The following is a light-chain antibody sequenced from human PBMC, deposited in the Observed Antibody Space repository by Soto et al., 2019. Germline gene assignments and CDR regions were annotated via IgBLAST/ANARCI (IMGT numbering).Light chain of an antibody. J-gene: IGKJ5*01. CDR2: GAS. CDR3: QHYQSGHPIT. V-gene: IGKV3-20*01. Sequence: EILRTQSPDARSFSPGERATLSCRAAQSVGTRLAWYQHKTGQAPRLLISGASSRATGIPDRFTGSGSETSFTLTISRLEPEDFALYYCQHYQSGHPITFGQGTRLEI. CDR1: QSVGTR.